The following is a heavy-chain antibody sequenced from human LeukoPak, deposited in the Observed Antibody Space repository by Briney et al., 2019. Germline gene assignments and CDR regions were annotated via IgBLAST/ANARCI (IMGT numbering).Heavy chain of an antibody. D-gene: IGHD6-13*01. Sequence: GGSLRLSCAVSGFTFSSYAMSWVRQAPGQGLEWVSWISGISGSTYYADSVKGRFTISRDNSKNTLYLQMNSLRAEDTAVYYCAKVHHGSSWYYFDYWGQGTLVTLSS. CDR2: ISGISGST. V-gene: IGHV3-23*01. CDR3: AKVHHGSSWYYFDY. CDR1: GFTFSSYA. J-gene: IGHJ4*02.